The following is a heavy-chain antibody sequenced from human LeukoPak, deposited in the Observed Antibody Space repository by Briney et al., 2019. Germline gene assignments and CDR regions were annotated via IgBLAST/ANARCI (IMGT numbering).Heavy chain of an antibody. J-gene: IGHJ4*02. CDR1: GFTFSSYE. CDR2: ISSSGSTI. D-gene: IGHD5-24*01. V-gene: IGHV3-48*03. CDR3: ARGHSDYNYVFDY. Sequence: GGSLRLSCAASGFTFSSYEMNWVRQAPGKGLEWVSYISSSGSTIYYADSVRGRFTISRDNAKNSLYLQMNSLRAEDTAVYYCARGHSDYNYVFDYWGQGTLVTVSS.